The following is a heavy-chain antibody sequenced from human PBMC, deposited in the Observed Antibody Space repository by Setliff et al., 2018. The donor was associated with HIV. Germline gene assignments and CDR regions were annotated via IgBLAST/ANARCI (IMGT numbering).Heavy chain of an antibody. V-gene: IGHV4-39*02. J-gene: IGHJ5*02. D-gene: IGHD6-19*01. CDR2: IYYTGST. CDR3: AREQNSSGWSKGENWFDP. CDR1: GASISSSSHH. Sequence: SETLSLTCTVSGASISSSSHHWAWIRQPPGKGLEYIGNIYYTGSTHHNPSLESRVATSVDTSKNQFSLKLSSVTAADTAVYYCAREQNSSGWSKGENWFDPWPGNPGHRLL.